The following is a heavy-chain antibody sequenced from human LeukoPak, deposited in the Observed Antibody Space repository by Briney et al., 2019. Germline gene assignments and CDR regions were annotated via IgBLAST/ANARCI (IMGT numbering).Heavy chain of an antibody. D-gene: IGHD1-26*01. Sequence: GGSLRLSCAASGFTFSDYYMTWIRQAPGKGLEWVSYISSSGITIYYADSVKGRFTITRDNAKNTLYLQMNSLRAEDTAVYYCARVRWSGSSSFDYWGQGTLVTVSS. CDR3: ARVRWSGSSSFDY. CDR1: GFTFSDYY. V-gene: IGHV3-11*01. CDR2: ISSSGITI. J-gene: IGHJ4*02.